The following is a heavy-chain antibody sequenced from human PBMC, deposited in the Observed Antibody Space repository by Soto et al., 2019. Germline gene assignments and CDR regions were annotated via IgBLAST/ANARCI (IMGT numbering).Heavy chain of an antibody. CDR3: ARDIAKGDFWSGYPYYYGTDV. CDR2: IIPIFGTA. J-gene: IGHJ6*02. CDR1: GGTFSSYA. Sequence: QVQLVQSGAEVKKPGSSVKVSCKASGGTFSSYAISWVRQAPVQGLEWMGGIIPIFGTANYAQKFQGRATLTADESTRTAHIALSRVRSEDTAVYYCARDIAKGDFWSGYPYYYGTDVWGQGTTVTLSS. V-gene: IGHV1-69*01. D-gene: IGHD3-3*01.